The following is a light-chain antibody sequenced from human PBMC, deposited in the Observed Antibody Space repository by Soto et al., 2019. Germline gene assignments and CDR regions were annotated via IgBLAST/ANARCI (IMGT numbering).Light chain of an antibody. Sequence: EIVLTQSPGTLSLSPGERATLSCRASQSVSSSYLAWYQQKPGQAPRLLIYGASSKATGIPDRCSGSGSGTDVTLTISRLEPEDFAVDYCQHYGSSPVYTFGQGTKLEIK. CDR3: QHYGSSPVYT. CDR2: GAS. CDR1: QSVSSSY. J-gene: IGKJ2*01. V-gene: IGKV3-20*01.